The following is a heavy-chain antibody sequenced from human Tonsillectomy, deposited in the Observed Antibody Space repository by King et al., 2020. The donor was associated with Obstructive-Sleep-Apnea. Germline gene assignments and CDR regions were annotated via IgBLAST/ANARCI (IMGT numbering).Heavy chain of an antibody. Sequence: VQLVESGAEVKKPGESLKISCKGSGYSFTSYWIGWVRQMPGKGLEWMGIIYPGYSDTRYSPSFQGQVTISADKSISTAYLQWSSLKASDTAMYYCARRAITIFGVVDGMDVWGQGTTVTVSS. CDR3: ARRAITIFGVVDGMDV. D-gene: IGHD3-3*01. CDR1: GYSFTSYW. CDR2: IYPGYSDT. V-gene: IGHV5-51*01. J-gene: IGHJ6*02.